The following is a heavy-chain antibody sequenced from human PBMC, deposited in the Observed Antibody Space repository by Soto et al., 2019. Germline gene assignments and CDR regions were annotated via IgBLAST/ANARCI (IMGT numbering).Heavy chain of an antibody. CDR1: GFSFSDSW. J-gene: IGHJ6*02. Sequence: GGSLRLSCAASGFSFSDSWMSWVRQAPGKGLEWVANIKQDGSEKYYVDSVKGRFTISRDNAKNSLYLQMNSLRAEDTAVYYCARGAGTAIYYYYYGMDVWGQGTTVTVSS. CDR2: IKQDGSEK. CDR3: ARGAGTAIYYYYYGMDV. V-gene: IGHV3-7*03. D-gene: IGHD6-19*01.